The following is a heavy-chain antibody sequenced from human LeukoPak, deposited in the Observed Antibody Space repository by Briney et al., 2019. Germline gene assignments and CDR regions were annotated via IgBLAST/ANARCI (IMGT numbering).Heavy chain of an antibody. CDR1: GFTFNIYW. D-gene: IGHD6-6*01. V-gene: IGHV3-74*01. CDR3: ARDLIAARSLYYYYMDV. J-gene: IGHJ6*03. CDR2: INSDGSST. Sequence: GGSLRLSCAASGFTFNIYWMHWVRQAPGKGLVWVSRINSDGSSTIYADSVKGRFTISRDNAKNTLYLQMNSLRAEDTAVYYCARDLIAARSLYYYYMDVWGKGTTVTVSS.